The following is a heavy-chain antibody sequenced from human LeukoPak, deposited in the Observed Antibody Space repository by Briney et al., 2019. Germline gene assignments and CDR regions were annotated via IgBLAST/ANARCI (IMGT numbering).Heavy chain of an antibody. Sequence: SETLSLTCTVSGGSISSGSYYWSWIRQPAGKGLEWIGRIYTSGSTNYNPSLKSRVTISVDTSKNQFSLKLSSVTAADTAVYYCPRGSHYDFWSGYSPYYYYYMDVWGKGTTVTVSS. D-gene: IGHD3-3*01. CDR3: PRGSHYDFWSGYSPYYYYYMDV. V-gene: IGHV4-61*02. CDR1: GGSISSGSYY. CDR2: IYTSGST. J-gene: IGHJ6*03.